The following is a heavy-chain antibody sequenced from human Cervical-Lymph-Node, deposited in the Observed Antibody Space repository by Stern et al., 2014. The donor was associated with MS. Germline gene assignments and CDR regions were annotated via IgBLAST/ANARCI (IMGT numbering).Heavy chain of an antibody. D-gene: IGHD6-13*01. V-gene: IGHV4-59*01. CDR3: ARGSSSSWYDC. J-gene: IGHJ5*01. CDR2: TYYSGST. Sequence: VQLVESGPGLVKPSETLSLTCTVSGGSISSYYWTWIRQSPGKGLAWIGCTYYSGSTNYNPSLKSRVTISVDTSKNQFSLKLSSVSAADTAVYYCARGSSSSWYDCWGQGTLVTVSS. CDR1: GGSISSYY.